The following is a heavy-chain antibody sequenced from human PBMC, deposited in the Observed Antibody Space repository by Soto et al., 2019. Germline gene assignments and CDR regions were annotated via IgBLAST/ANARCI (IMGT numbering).Heavy chain of an antibody. CDR2: VYFTGTT. CDR1: GGSVSNGMYY. Sequence: SETLSLTCTVSGGSVSNGMYYWSWIRQPPGKGLEWIGNVYFTGTTIYNPSLKSRVTMSVDTYKDQFFLKLTSVTAADTAVYYCARYFIIIVCRPLCYFVYCGLGTLVTGSS. J-gene: IGHJ4*02. CDR3: ARYFIIIVCRPLCYFVY. V-gene: IGHV4-61*01. D-gene: IGHD3-10*01.